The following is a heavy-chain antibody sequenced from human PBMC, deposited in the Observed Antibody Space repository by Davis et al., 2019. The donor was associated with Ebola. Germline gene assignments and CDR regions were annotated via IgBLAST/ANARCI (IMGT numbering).Heavy chain of an antibody. V-gene: IGHV3-23*01. CDR3: IPGGGDQRREYYFDY. J-gene: IGHJ4*02. Sequence: ETLSLTCAVYGGSFSGYYWSWIRQPPGKGLEWVSAISGSGGSTYYADSVKGRFTISRDNSKNTLYLQMNSLRAEDTAVYYCIPGGGDQRREYYFDYWGQGTLVTVSS. CDR2: ISGSGGST. CDR1: GGSFSGYY. D-gene: IGHD4-17*01.